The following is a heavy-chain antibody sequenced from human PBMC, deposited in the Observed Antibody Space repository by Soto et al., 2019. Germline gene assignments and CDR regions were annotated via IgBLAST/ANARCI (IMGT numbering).Heavy chain of an antibody. CDR2: ISGYNGNT. J-gene: IGHJ6*02. V-gene: IGHV1-18*01. CDR1: GYTFSNYG. Sequence: QVQLVQSGAEVKKPGASVTVSCKTSGYTFSNYGINWVRQAPGQGLEWMGWISGYNGNTNYAQTAQASVNRTTDTSTGTVYMERRSLKSEDTAIYYCSRFIMVGGWFDPNYYHGMDVWGQGATVTVSS. CDR3: SRFIMVGGWFDPNYYHGMDV. D-gene: IGHD6-19*01.